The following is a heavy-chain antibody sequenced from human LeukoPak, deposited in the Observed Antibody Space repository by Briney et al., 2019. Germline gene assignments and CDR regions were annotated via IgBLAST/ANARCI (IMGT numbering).Heavy chain of an antibody. CDR2: INNDGSST. CDR3: ARVLGYSGYDWAY. CDR1: GFXFSSYW. D-gene: IGHD5-12*01. Sequence: GGSLRLSCAASGFXFSSYWIHWVRQAPGKGLVWVSRINNDGSSTSYADSVKGRFTISRDNAKNTLYLQMNSLRAEDTALYYCARVLGYSGYDWAYWGQGTLVTVSS. V-gene: IGHV3-74*01. J-gene: IGHJ4*02.